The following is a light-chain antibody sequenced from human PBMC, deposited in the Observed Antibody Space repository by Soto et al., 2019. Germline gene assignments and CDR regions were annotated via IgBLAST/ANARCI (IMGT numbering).Light chain of an antibody. CDR2: GAS. Sequence: DIVLTQSPGTLSLSPGERATLSCRASQSVSSSYLAWYQQKPGQAPRLLIYGASKRAAGIPDRFSGSESATYFTLTISGLEPEDFAVYYCQQYGSSPHTFGRRTKLEIK. CDR1: QSVSSSY. CDR3: QQYGSSPHT. V-gene: IGKV3-20*01. J-gene: IGKJ2*01.